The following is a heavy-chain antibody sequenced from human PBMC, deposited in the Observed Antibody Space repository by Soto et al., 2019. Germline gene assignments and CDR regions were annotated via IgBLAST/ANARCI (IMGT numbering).Heavy chain of an antibody. CDR1: GYTFTNFG. CDR3: AIFAVTWKDRIDDYFYGMDV. Sequence: ALVKVFCKASGYTFTNFGNSRVRQAPGPGLERMGWICVSNGNTKFAQKFQDRVTMTTDTSTSTAYMELRSLRSDDTAVYRCAIFAVTWKDRIDDYFYGMDVWGQGTTVTVSS. J-gene: IGHJ6*02. CDR2: ICVSNGNT. D-gene: IGHD1-1*01. V-gene: IGHV1-18*01.